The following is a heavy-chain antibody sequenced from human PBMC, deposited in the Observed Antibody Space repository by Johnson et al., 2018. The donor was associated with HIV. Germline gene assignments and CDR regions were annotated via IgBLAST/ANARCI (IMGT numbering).Heavy chain of an antibody. V-gene: IGHV3-23*04. Sequence: VQLVESGGGLVQPGGSLRLSCAASGFTFSSYAMSWVRQAPGKGLEWVSAISGSGGSTYYADSVKGRFTISRDNSKNTLYLQMNSLRDEDTAVYYCAKTHRDTAMARDPNDAFDIWGQGTMVTVSS. CDR2: ISGSGGST. CDR1: GFTFSSYA. CDR3: AKTHRDTAMARDPNDAFDI. J-gene: IGHJ3*02. D-gene: IGHD5-18*01.